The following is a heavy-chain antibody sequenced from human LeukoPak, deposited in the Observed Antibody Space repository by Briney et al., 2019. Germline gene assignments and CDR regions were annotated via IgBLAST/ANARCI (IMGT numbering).Heavy chain of an antibody. CDR3: ARWYYSGCSFDY. CDR2: IHDSGST. CDR1: GGSTASSSHY. J-gene: IGHJ4*02. Sequence: PSETLSLTCTLSGGSTASSSHYWGWIRQSPGKGLEWIGYIHDSGSTKYNPSLKSRVTISVDTSKNQFYLKLSSVTAADTAVYYCARWYYSGCSFDYWGQGTLVTVSS. V-gene: IGHV4-61*05. D-gene: IGHD6-19*01.